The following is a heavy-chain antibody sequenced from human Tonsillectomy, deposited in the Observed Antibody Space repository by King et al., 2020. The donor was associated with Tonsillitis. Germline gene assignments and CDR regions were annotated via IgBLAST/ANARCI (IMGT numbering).Heavy chain of an antibody. CDR1: GYTFSSYG. Sequence: QLVQSGAEVKEPGASVKVSCKASGYTFSSYGISWVRQAPGQGLEWMGWISVYNGDTDYPQKLQGRVTLTTDTSTSTAYMELRSLGSDDTAVYYCARSVGRYTLFDPWGQGTLVTVSS. J-gene: IGHJ5*02. D-gene: IGHD3-10*01. CDR2: ISVYNGDT. CDR3: ARSVGRYTLFDP. V-gene: IGHV1-18*04.